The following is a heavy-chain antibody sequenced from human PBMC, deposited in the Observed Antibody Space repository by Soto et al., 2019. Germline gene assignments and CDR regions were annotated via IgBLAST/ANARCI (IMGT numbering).Heavy chain of an antibody. CDR3: ARVSPDGYNDAFDI. CDR2: IIPIFGTA. CDR1: GGTFSSYA. Sequence: GVSVKVCCKASGGTFSSYARSWVRQAPGQGLEWMGGIIPIFGTANYAQKFQGRVTITADESTSTAYMELSSLRSEDTAVYYCARVSPDGYNDAFDIWGQGTMVTVSS. V-gene: IGHV1-69*13. J-gene: IGHJ3*02. D-gene: IGHD5-12*01.